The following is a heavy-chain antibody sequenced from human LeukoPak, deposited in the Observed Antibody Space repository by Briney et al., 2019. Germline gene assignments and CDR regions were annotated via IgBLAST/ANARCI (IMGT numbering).Heavy chain of an antibody. V-gene: IGHV1-69*05. CDR1: GGTFSSYA. CDR3: STSCPLWIGGCAFDI. D-gene: IGHD2-2*01. J-gene: IGHJ3*02. CDR2: IIPIFGTA. Sequence: ASVKVSCKASGGTFSSYAISWVRQAPGQGLEWMGGIIPIFGTANYAQKFQGRVTITTDESTSTAYMELSSLRSEDTAVYYCSTSCPLWIGGCAFDIWGQGTMVTVSS.